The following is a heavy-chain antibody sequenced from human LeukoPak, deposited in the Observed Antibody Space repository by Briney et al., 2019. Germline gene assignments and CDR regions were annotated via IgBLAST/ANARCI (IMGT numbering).Heavy chain of an antibody. D-gene: IGHD3-22*01. Sequence: PGGSLRLSCAASGFTFSSYEMNWVRQAPGKGLEWVSYISTSGSTIDYADSVKGRFTISRDNAKNSLYLQMNSLRAEDTAVYYCARDSHYYDSSGSNYWGQGTLVTVSS. J-gene: IGHJ4*02. CDR2: ISTSGSTI. V-gene: IGHV3-48*03. CDR3: ARDSHYYDSSGSNY. CDR1: GFTFSSYE.